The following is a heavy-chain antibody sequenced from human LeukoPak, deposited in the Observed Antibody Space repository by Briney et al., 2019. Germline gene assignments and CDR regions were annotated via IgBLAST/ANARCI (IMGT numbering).Heavy chain of an antibody. CDR2: LSGSGITT. V-gene: IGHV3-23*01. CDR3: AKGIYSSGWSYFDY. D-gene: IGHD6-19*01. J-gene: IGHJ4*01. CDR1: GFTFSNSA. Sequence: RTGGSLRLSCAASGFTFSNSAMSWVRQAPGKGLEWVSTLSGSGITTYYADSVKGRFTISRDNSKNPLYLQMNSLRAEETAVYYCAKGIYSSGWSYFDYWGHGTLVTVSS.